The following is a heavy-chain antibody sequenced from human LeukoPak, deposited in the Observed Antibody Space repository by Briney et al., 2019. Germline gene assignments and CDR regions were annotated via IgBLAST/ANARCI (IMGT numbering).Heavy chain of an antibody. D-gene: IGHD3-22*01. CDR1: GFTFSRYW. CDR2: IKQDGSEE. V-gene: IGHV3-7*01. Sequence: GGFLRLSCAASGFTFSRYWMTWVRQAPGKGLEWVANIKQDGSEENYVDSVKGRFTISRDNAKKSLYLQMNGLRAEDTAVYYCARNHYYDDSRGQTWFDPWGQGTLITVSS. CDR3: ARNHYYDDSRGQTWFDP. J-gene: IGHJ5*02.